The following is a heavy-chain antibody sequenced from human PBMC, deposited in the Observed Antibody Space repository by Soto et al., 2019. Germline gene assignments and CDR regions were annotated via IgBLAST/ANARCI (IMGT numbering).Heavy chain of an antibody. CDR2: IIPIFGTA. J-gene: IGHJ4*02. CDR1: GGTFSSYA. Sequence: AASVKVSCKASGGTFSSYAISWVRQAPGQGLEWMGGIIPIFGTANYAQKFQGRVTITADESTSTAYMELSSLRSEDTAVYYCARYNWNDEDYFDYWGQGTLVTVSS. CDR3: ARYNWNDEDYFDY. V-gene: IGHV1-69*13. D-gene: IGHD1-20*01.